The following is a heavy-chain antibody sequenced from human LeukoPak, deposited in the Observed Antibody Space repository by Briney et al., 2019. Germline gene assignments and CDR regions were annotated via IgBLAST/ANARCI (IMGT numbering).Heavy chain of an antibody. D-gene: IGHD6-19*01. V-gene: IGHV3-9*03. CDR2: ISWNSGSI. J-gene: IGHJ4*02. CDR3: AKGSSSGWYYFDY. Sequence: GGSLRLSCAASGCTFDDYAMHWVRQAPGKGLEWVSGISWNSGSIGYADSVKGRFTISRDNAKNSLYLQMNSLRAEDMALYYRAKGSSSGWYYFDYWGQGTLVTVSS. CDR1: GCTFDDYA.